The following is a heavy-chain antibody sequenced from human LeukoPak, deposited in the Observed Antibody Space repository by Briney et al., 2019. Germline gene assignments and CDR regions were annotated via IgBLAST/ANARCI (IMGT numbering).Heavy chain of an antibody. Sequence: SGPALVKPTQTLTLTCTFSGFSLSTNGMRVSWIRQPPGKALEWLARTDWDDDKFYSTSLKTRLTISKDTSKNQVDLTMTNMDPVDTATYYCARTLSGTTFDYWGQGTLVTVSS. D-gene: IGHD1-7*01. CDR2: TDWDDDK. J-gene: IGHJ4*02. CDR3: ARTLSGTTFDY. CDR1: GFSLSTNGMR. V-gene: IGHV2-70*04.